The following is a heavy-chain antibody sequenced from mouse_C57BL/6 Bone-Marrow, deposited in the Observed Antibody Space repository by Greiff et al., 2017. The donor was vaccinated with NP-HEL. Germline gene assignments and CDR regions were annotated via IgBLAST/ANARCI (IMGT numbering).Heavy chain of an antibody. V-gene: IGHV1-39*01. CDR2: INPNYGTT. J-gene: IGHJ4*01. CDR3: ARKDYYDYRKAMDY. CDR1: GYSFTDYN. D-gene: IGHD2-4*01. Sequence: VQLKQSGPELVKPGASVKISCKASGYSFTDYNMNWVKQSNGKSLEWIGVINPNYGTTSYNQKFKGKATLTVDQSSSTAYMQLNSLTSEDSAVYYCARKDYYDYRKAMDYWGQGTSVTVSS.